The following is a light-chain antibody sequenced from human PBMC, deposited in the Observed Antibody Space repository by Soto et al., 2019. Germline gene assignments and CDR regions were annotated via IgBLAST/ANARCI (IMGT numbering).Light chain of an antibody. J-gene: IGKJ2*01. V-gene: IGKV1-12*01. CDR1: QGISSL. Sequence: DLQMTQSPSSVSASVGDRVTITCRASQGISSLLAWYQQRPGKAPKLLISGASSLQSGVPSRFSGSGSGTDFTLTINSLQPEDFATYYCQQAYSFPYTFGQGTKLEIK. CDR3: QQAYSFPYT. CDR2: GAS.